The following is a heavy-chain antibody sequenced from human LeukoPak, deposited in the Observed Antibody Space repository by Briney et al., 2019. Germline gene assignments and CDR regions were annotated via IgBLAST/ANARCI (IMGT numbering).Heavy chain of an antibody. Sequence: GGSLRLSCAASGFTFSSYSMNWVRQAPGKGLEWVSYISSSSSTIYYADSVKGRFTISRDDAKNSLYLQMNSPRDGDTAVYYCATYSSGWYLVYWGQGTLVTVSS. CDR2: ISSSSSTI. CDR1: GFTFSSYS. V-gene: IGHV3-48*02. CDR3: ATYSSGWYLVY. D-gene: IGHD6-19*01. J-gene: IGHJ4*02.